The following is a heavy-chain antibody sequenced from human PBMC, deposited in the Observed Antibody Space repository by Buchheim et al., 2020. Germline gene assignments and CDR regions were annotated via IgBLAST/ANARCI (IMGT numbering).Heavy chain of an antibody. CDR1: CGSISSGGYS. Sequence: QLQLQESGSGLVKPSQTLSLTCAVSCGSISSGGYSWSWIRQPPGKGLEWIGYIYHSESTYYNPSLKSRVTISVDRSKNQFPLKLSSVTAAYTAVYYCARGDIAAAGPIFDYWGQGTL. CDR2: IYHSEST. J-gene: IGHJ4*02. CDR3: ARGDIAAAGPIFDY. V-gene: IGHV4-30-2*01. D-gene: IGHD6-13*01.